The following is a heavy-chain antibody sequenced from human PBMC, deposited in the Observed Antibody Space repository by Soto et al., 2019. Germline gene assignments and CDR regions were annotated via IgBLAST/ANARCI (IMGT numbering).Heavy chain of an antibody. CDR1: GYSFNSYR. CDR3: ARQDGYALYYFDS. Sequence: PGEPLKVACNGCGYSFNSYRIGWVRQMPGKGLEWMGIIYPGDSDTRYSPSFRGQVTISADKSISSAYLQWSSLKASDTAMYYCARQDGYALYYFDSWGQGTLVTVSS. CDR2: IYPGDSDT. D-gene: IGHD5-12*01. J-gene: IGHJ4*02. V-gene: IGHV5-51*01.